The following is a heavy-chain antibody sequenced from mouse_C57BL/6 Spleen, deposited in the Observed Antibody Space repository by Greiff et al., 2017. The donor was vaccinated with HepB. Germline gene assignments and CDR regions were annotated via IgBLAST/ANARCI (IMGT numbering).Heavy chain of an antibody. Sequence: QVQLKQPGAELVKPGASVKLSCKASGYTFTSYWMHWVKQRPGRGLEWIGRIDPNSGGTKYNEKFKSKATLTVDKPSSTAYMQLSSLTSEDSAVYYCARAATYYGSSPAWYFDVWGTGTTVTVSS. CDR1: GYTFTSYW. CDR2: IDPNSGGT. V-gene: IGHV1-72*01. CDR3: ARAATYYGSSPAWYFDV. D-gene: IGHD1-1*01. J-gene: IGHJ1*03.